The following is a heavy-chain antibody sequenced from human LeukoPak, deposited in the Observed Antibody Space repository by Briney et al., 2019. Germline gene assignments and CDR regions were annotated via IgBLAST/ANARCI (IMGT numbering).Heavy chain of an antibody. CDR2: ISSSGSTI. CDR3: ARPYSSGWFSPDGY. Sequence: PGGSLRLSCAASGFTFSDYYMSWIRQAPGKGLKWVSYISSSGSTIYYADSVKGRFTISRDNAKNSLYLQMNSLRAEDTAVYYCARPYSSGWFSPDGYWGQGTLVTVSS. D-gene: IGHD6-19*01. V-gene: IGHV3-11*01. J-gene: IGHJ4*02. CDR1: GFTFSDYY.